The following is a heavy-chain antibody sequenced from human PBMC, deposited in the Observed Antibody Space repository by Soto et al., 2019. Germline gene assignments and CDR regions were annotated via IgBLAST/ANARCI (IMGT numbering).Heavy chain of an antibody. V-gene: IGHV1-2*04. J-gene: IGHJ6*02. CDR3: ARDLSSSSPSYGMDV. CDR2: INPNSGGT. Sequence: ASVKVSCKASGYTFTGYYMHWVRQAPGQGLEWMGWINPNSGGTNYAQKFQGWVTMTRDTSISTAYMELSRLRSDDTAVYYCARDLSSSSPSYGMDVWGQGTTVTVSS. CDR1: GYTFTGYY. D-gene: IGHD6-6*01.